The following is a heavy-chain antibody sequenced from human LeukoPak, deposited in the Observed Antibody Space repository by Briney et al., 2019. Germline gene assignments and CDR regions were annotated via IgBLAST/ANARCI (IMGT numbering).Heavy chain of an antibody. V-gene: IGHV3-30-3*01. Sequence: GGSLRLSCAASGFTFSSNAMSWVRQAPGKGLEWVAVISSDGTNEYYADSVKGRCTISRDNSKNTLYLQVNGLRDEDTAVYYCARDLTTESRISAAGPPAYWGQGTLVTVSS. CDR3: ARDLTTESRISAAGPPAY. CDR2: ISSDGTNE. CDR1: GFTFSSNA. J-gene: IGHJ4*02. D-gene: IGHD6-13*01.